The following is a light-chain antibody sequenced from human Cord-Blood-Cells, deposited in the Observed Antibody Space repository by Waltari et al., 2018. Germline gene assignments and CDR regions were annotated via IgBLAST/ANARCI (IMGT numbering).Light chain of an antibody. CDR3: LSADSSGTY. CDR2: KDS. Sequence: SYELTQPPSVSVSLGQMARITCSGEALPKKYAYWYQQKPGQFPVLVIYKDSERPSGIPERFSGSSSGTIVTLTISGVQAEDEADYYCLSADSSGTYFGTGTKVTVL. CDR1: ALPKKY. J-gene: IGLJ1*01. V-gene: IGLV3-16*01.